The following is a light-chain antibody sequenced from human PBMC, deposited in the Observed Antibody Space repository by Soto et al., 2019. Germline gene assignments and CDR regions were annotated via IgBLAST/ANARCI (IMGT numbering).Light chain of an antibody. CDR2: SNN. J-gene: IGLJ1*01. Sequence: QAVVTQPPSASGTPGQRVTISCSGSSSNIGSNTVNWYQQLPGTAPKLLIYSNNQRPSGVPDRFSGSKSGTSASLAISGLQYEDEADYYCAAWDDSLNGYVFGTGTKRTVL. CDR3: AAWDDSLNGYV. CDR1: SSNIGSNT. V-gene: IGLV1-44*01.